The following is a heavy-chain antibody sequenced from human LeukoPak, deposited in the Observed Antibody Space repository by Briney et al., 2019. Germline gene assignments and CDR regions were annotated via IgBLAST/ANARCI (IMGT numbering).Heavy chain of an antibody. V-gene: IGHV5-51*01. D-gene: IGHD3-22*01. CDR1: GYSFTNYW. CDR3: ARRYYYDSSGYFDY. J-gene: IGHJ4*02. Sequence: GESLKISCKGSGYSFTNYWIGWVRQMPGKGLEWMGMIYPGDSHIKYSPSFQGQVTIPADKSIYTAYLQWSSLKASDTAMYYCARRYYYDSSGYFDYWGQGTLVTVSS. CDR2: IYPGDSHI.